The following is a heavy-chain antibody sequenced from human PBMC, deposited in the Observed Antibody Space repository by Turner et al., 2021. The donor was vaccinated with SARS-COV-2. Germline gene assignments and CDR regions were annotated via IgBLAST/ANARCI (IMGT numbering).Heavy chain of an antibody. CDR2: IIPIFGTA. D-gene: IGHD3-22*01. J-gene: IGHJ5*02. Sequence: QVQLVQSGAEVKKSGSSVKVSCKASGGTFSSYAISWVRQAPGQGLEWMGGIIPIFGTANYAQKFQGRVTITADESTRTAYMELSSLRSEDTAVYYCARARGVDYYDSSGQRFDPWGQGTLVTVSS. CDR3: ARARGVDYYDSSGQRFDP. V-gene: IGHV1-69*01. CDR1: GGTFSSYA.